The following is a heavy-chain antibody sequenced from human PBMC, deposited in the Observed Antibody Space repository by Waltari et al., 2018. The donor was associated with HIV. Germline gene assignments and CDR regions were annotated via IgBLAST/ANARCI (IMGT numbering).Heavy chain of an antibody. V-gene: IGHV7-4-1*02. CDR1: GYTFTTHS. Sequence: QVQLVQSGSELKKPGASVKVSCKTSGYTFTTHSVNWVRQAPGQGLEWMGWINTKTGIPTYAQDFTGRFVFSLDTSVTTAYLQINNLKPEDTSLYFCARGKKQWPDYWGQGTLVTVSS. CDR3: ARGKKQWPDY. J-gene: IGHJ4*02. CDR2: INTKTGIP. D-gene: IGHD6-19*01.